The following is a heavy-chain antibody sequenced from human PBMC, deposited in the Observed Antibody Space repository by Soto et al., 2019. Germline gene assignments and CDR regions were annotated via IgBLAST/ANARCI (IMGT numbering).Heavy chain of an antibody. J-gene: IGHJ6*02. V-gene: IGHV1-18*01. CDR3: ARDKRGPYSRSGWYYYYYGMDV. Sequence: ASVKVSCKASGYTFTSYGISWVRQAPGQGLEWMGWISAYNGNTNYAQKLQGRVTMTTDTSTSTAYMELRSLRSDDTAVYYCARDKRGPYSRSGWYYYYYGMDVWGQGTTVTVSS. D-gene: IGHD6-6*01. CDR1: GYTFTSYG. CDR2: ISAYNGNT.